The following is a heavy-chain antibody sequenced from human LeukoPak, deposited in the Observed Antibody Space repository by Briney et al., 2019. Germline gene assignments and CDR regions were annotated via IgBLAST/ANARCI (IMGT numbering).Heavy chain of an antibody. D-gene: IGHD3-10*01. Sequence: ASVKVSCKASGYTFTSYGISWVRQAPGQGLEWMGWISAYNGNTNYAQKLQGRVTMTTDTSTSTAYMELRSLRSDDTAVYYGARTYYGSGSYYENWFDPWGQGTLVTVSS. CDR3: ARTYYGSGSYYENWFDP. CDR1: GYTFTSYG. V-gene: IGHV1-18*01. CDR2: ISAYNGNT. J-gene: IGHJ5*02.